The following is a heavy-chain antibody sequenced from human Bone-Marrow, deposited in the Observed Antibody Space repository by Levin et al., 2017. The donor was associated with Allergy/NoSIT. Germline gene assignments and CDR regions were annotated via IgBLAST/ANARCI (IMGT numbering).Heavy chain of an antibody. J-gene: IGHJ4*02. D-gene: IGHD3-16*01. Sequence: LSLTCAASGFPFASPWMHWVRQAPGEGLMWVSRINADGSDTRCADSVKGRFSISRDNAKNTLYLQMNSLRAEDTAVYYCALEDLGYANFDYWGQGALVTVSS. V-gene: IGHV3-74*01. CDR3: ALEDLGYANFDY. CDR1: GFPFASPW. CDR2: INADGSDT.